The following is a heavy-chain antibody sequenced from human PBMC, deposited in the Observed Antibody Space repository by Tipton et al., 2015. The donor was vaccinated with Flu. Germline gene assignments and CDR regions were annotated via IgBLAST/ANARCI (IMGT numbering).Heavy chain of an antibody. CDR1: GYSFTSYW. CDR2: IYPGDPDT. CDR3: VRRDYGDYPRMGFDY. Sequence: QLVQSGAEVKEPGESLKISCKGSGYSFTSYWIGWVRQMPGKGLEWMGIIYPGDPDTRYSPSFQGQVTISADKSISTAYLQWSSLQASDTAMYYCVRRDYGDYPRMGFDYWGQGTLVTVSS. D-gene: IGHD4-17*01. J-gene: IGHJ4*02. V-gene: IGHV5-51*03.